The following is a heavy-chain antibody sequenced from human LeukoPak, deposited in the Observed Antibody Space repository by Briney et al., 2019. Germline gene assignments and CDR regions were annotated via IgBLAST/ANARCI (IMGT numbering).Heavy chain of an antibody. V-gene: IGHV3-74*01. D-gene: IGHD4-11*01. CDR3: ARDDYNRH. Sequence: GGSLRLPCAASGFTFSSYWMHWVRHAPGKGLVWVSRIRSDGSSTTYADSVKGRFTISRDNTKNTLYLQMNSLRADDTAVYYCARDDYNRHWGQGTLVTVSS. J-gene: IGHJ4*02. CDR1: GFTFSSYW. CDR2: IRSDGSST.